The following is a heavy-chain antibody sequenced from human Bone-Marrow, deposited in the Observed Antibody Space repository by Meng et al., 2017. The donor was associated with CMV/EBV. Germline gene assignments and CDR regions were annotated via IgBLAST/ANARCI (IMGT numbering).Heavy chain of an antibody. V-gene: IGHV1-2*02. J-gene: IGHJ3*02. CDR2: INPNSGGT. Sequence: ASVKVSCKASGYTFTGYYMHWVRQAPGQGLEWMGWINPNSGGTNYAQKFQGRVTMTRDTSISTAYMELSRLRSDDTAVYYCAIPAGDFWSGQGSPDAFDIWGQGTMVTVSS. CDR3: AIPAGDFWSGQGSPDAFDI. D-gene: IGHD3-3*01. CDR1: GYTFTGYY.